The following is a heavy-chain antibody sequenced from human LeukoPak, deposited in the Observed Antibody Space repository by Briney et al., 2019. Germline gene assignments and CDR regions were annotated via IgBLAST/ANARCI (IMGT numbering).Heavy chain of an antibody. D-gene: IGHD2-2*01. V-gene: IGHV1-2*02. CDR3: ARDRSRDRSAFDI. CDR1: GYTFTGYY. J-gene: IGHJ3*02. CDR2: INPNSGGT. Sequence: GASVKVSCKASGYTFTGYYMHWVRQAPGQGLEWMGWINPNSGGTNYAQKFQGRVTMTRDTSISTAYMELSRLRSDDTAVYYCARDRSRDRSAFDIWGQGTMVTVSS.